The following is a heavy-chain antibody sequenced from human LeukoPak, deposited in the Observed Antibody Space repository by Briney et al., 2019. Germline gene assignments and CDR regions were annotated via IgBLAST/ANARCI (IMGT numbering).Heavy chain of an antibody. CDR2: ISSSSSYI. V-gene: IGHV3-21*01. Sequence: GGSLRLSCTASGFSFSSYRMNWVRQAPGKGLEWVSSISSSSSYIYYADSVKGRFTISRDNGKNSLYLQMNNLIAEDTAVYYCARDYLAVTTFGGQGTLVTVSS. J-gene: IGHJ4*02. D-gene: IGHD4-17*01. CDR1: GFSFSSYR. CDR3: ARDYLAVTTF.